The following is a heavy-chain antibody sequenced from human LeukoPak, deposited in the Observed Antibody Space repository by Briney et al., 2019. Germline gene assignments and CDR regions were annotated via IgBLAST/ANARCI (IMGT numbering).Heavy chain of an antibody. CDR1: GGSFSGYY. CDR2: INHSGST. D-gene: IGHD2-15*01. CDR3: AREYCSGGSCYIDY. J-gene: IGHJ4*02. Sequence: SETLSLTCAVYGGSFSGYYWSWIRQPPGKGLEWIGEINHSGSTNYNPSLKSRVTISVDTSKSQFSLKLSSVTAADTAVYYCAREYCSGGSCYIDYWGQGTLVTVSS. V-gene: IGHV4-34*01.